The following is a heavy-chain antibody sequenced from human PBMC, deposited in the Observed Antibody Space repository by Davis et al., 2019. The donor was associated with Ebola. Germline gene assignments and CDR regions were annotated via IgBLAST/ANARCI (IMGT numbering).Heavy chain of an antibody. D-gene: IGHD4-23*01. CDR3: ARDSPLNGGREWFDP. CDR2: IIPIFGTA. CDR1: GGTFSSYA. J-gene: IGHJ5*02. V-gene: IGHV1-69*13. Sequence: SVQVSCKASGGTFSSYAISWVRQAPGQGLEWMGGIIPIFGTANYAQKFQGRVTITADDSTSTAYMELSSLRSEDTAVYYCARDSPLNGGREWFDPWGQGTLVTVSS.